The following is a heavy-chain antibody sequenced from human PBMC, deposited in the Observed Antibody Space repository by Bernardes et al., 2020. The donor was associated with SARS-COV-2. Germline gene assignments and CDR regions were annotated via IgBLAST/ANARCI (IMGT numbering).Heavy chain of an antibody. CDR2: INPNTGGT. D-gene: IGHD1-26*01. CDR1: GYTFTAYF. V-gene: IGHV1-2*02. Sequence: ASVKVSCKASGYTFTAYFIHWVRHTPGQRLEWMGWINPNTGGTNYVPKFQGRVTMTRDTSITTAYMELSWLGSDDTAVYYCAKAEPLGSCDYWGQGTLVTVSS. J-gene: IGHJ4*02. CDR3: AKAEPLGSCDY.